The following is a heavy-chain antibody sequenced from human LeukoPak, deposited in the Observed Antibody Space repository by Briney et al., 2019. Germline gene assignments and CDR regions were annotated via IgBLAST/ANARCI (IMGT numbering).Heavy chain of an antibody. D-gene: IGHD3-22*01. CDR1: GGSISSSSYY. J-gene: IGHJ4*02. V-gene: IGHV4-39*02. CDR3: AREAYYYDSSGYYYGTEFDY. Sequence: SETLSLTCTVSGGSISSSSYYWGWIRQPPGKGLEWIGSIYYSGSTYYSPSLKSQVTISVDTSKNQFSLKLSSVTAADTAVYYCAREAYYYDSSGYYYGTEFDYWGQGTLVTVSS. CDR2: IYYSGST.